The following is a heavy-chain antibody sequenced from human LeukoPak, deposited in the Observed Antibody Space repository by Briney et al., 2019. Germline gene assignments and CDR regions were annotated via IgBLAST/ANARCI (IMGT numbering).Heavy chain of an antibody. CDR2: ISGSGGST. CDR3: ATAIERRGHSGYDSFDY. CDR1: GFTFSSYG. D-gene: IGHD5-12*01. V-gene: IGHV3-23*01. Sequence: GGSLRLSCAASGFTFSSYGMSWVRQAPGKGLEWVSAISGSGGSTYYADSVKGRFTISRDNSKNTLYLQMNSLRAEDTAVYYCATAIERRGHSGYDSFDYWGQGTLVTVSS. J-gene: IGHJ4*02.